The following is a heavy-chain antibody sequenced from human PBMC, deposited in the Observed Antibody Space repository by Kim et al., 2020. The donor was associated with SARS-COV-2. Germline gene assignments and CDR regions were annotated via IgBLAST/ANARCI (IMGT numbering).Heavy chain of an antibody. J-gene: IGHJ4*02. Sequence: IYYADSVKGRFTISRDNAKNSLYLQMNSLRAEDTAVYYCAREGSRYAFDYWGQGTLVTVSS. V-gene: IGHV3-21*01. CDR3: AREGSRYAFDY. CDR2: I. D-gene: IGHD5-12*01.